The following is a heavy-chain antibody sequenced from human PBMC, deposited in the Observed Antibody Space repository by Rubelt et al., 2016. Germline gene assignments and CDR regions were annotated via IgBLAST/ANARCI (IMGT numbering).Heavy chain of an antibody. Sequence: SYSMNWVRQAPGKGLELVSSISSSSSYIYYADSVKCRFTISRDNAKNSLYLQMNSLRAEDTAVYYSARVGELLDYWGQGTLVTVSS. CDR3: ARVGELLDY. J-gene: IGHJ4*02. CDR1: SYS. CDR2: ISSSSSYI. V-gene: IGHV3-21*01. D-gene: IGHD1-26*01.